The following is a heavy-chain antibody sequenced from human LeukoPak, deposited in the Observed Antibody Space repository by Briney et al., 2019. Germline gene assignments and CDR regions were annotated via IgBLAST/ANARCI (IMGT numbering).Heavy chain of an antibody. D-gene: IGHD3-16*01. Sequence: GGSLRLSCAASGFTFSSYAMSWVRQAPGKGLEWVAVISYDGSNKYYADSVKGRFTISRDNSKNTLYLQMNSLRAEDTAVYYCAKEGSWGSGFDYWGQGTLVTVSS. J-gene: IGHJ4*02. CDR3: AKEGSWGSGFDY. CDR2: ISYDGSNK. V-gene: IGHV3-30*18. CDR1: GFTFSSYA.